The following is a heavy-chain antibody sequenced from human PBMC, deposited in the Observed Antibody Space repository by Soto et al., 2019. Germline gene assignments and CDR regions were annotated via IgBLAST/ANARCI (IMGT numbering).Heavy chain of an antibody. Sequence: SVKVSCKASGGTFSSYAISWVRQAPGQGLEWMGGIIPIFGTANYAQKFQGRVTITADESTSTAYMELSSLRSEDTAVYYCAREMTTVTQDYYYYYGMDVWGQGTTVTVS. CDR3: AREMTTVTQDYYYYYGMDV. J-gene: IGHJ6*02. V-gene: IGHV1-69*13. CDR1: GGTFSSYA. CDR2: IIPIFGTA. D-gene: IGHD4-17*01.